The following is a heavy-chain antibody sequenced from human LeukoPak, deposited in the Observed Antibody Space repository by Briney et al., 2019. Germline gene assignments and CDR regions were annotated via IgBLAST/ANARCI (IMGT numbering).Heavy chain of an antibody. CDR1: GGSINGYF. J-gene: IGHJ4*02. Sequence: SETVSLTCTVSGGSINGYFWSWIRQPPGKGLEWLGHVYFSGSTKYNPSLESRVAILIDTSKKQSSLKLSSVIAADTAVYYCARGQTAAGEIWYFDYWGQGSLLTVAS. D-gene: IGHD6-13*01. V-gene: IGHV4-59*01. CDR2: VYFSGST. CDR3: ARGQTAAGEIWYFDY.